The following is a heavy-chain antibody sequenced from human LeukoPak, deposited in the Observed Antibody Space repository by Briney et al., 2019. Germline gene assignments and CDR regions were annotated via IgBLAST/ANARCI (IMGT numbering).Heavy chain of an antibody. CDR2: IKEDGSAE. D-gene: IGHD3-3*01. CDR3: ARDGTFGVAILHHFMDV. Sequence: GGSLRLSCAASGFTSRTYWMNWVRQAPGKGLEWVANIKEDGSAEYYVDSVEGRFTISRDNAKNSLYLQMNSLRAEDTAVYYCARDGTFGVAILHHFMDVWGKGTTVTVSS. J-gene: IGHJ6*03. V-gene: IGHV3-7*01. CDR1: GFTSRTYW.